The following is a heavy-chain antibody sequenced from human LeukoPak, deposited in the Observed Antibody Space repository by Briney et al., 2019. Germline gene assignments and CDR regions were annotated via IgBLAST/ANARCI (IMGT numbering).Heavy chain of an antibody. CDR1: GFTFGSYW. CDR3: ARGKYYYGSGNPVIY. CDR2: INSDGSST. D-gene: IGHD3-10*01. Sequence: GGSLRLSCAASGFTFGSYWMHWVRQAPGKGLVWVSRINSDGSSTSYADSVKGRFTISRDNAKNTLYLQMNSLRAEDTAVYYCARGKYYYGSGNPVIYWGQGTLVTVSS. V-gene: IGHV3-74*01. J-gene: IGHJ4*02.